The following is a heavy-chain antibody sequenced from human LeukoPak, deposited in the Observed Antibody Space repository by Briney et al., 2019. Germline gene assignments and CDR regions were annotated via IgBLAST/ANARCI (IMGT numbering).Heavy chain of an antibody. CDR3: ARGTVLRYFDWLPQGDGMDV. Sequence: KSSETLSLTCTVSGGSISSYYWSWIRQPPGKGLEWIGYIYYSGSTNYNPSLKSRVTMSVDTSKNQFSLKLSSVTAADTAVYYCARGTVLRYFDWLPQGDGMDVWGKGTTVTISS. D-gene: IGHD3-9*01. CDR1: GGSISSYY. V-gene: IGHV4-59*12. CDR2: IYYSGST. J-gene: IGHJ6*04.